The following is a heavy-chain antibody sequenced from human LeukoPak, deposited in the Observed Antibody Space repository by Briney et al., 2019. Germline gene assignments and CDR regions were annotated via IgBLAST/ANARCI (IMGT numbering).Heavy chain of an antibody. CDR1: GFPLSSYS. CDR3: ARESIAAAGHLAYY. CDR2: ISSSSSYI. J-gene: IGHJ4*02. V-gene: IGHV3-21*01. D-gene: IGHD6-13*01. Sequence: GGSLRLSCAASGFPLSSYSMNWVRQAPGKGLEWVSSISSSSSYIYYADSVKGRFTISRDNAKNSLYLQMNSLRAEDTAVYYCARESIAAAGHLAYYWGQGTLVTVSS.